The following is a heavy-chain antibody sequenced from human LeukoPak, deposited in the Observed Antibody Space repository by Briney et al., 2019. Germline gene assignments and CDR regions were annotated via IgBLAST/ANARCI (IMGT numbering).Heavy chain of an antibody. J-gene: IGHJ4*02. CDR1: GFTFSSYA. D-gene: IGHD6-6*01. Sequence: GGSLRLSCAASGFTFSSYAMHWVRQAPGKGLEWVAVISYDGSNKYYADSVKGRFTISRDNSKNTLYLQMNSLRAEDTAVYYCARDPEQLYYFDYWGQGTLVTVSS. CDR3: ARDPEQLYYFDY. CDR2: ISYDGSNK. V-gene: IGHV3-30-3*01.